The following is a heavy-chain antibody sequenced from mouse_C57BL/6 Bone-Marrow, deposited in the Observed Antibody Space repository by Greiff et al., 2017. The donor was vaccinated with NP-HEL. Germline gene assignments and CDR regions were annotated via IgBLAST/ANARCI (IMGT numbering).Heavy chain of an antibody. J-gene: IGHJ3*01. CDR1: GFTFSDFY. V-gene: IGHV7-1*01. Sequence: EVQVVESGGGLVQSGRSLRLSCATSGFTFSDFYMEWVRQAPGKGLEWIAASRNKANDYTTEYSASVKGRFIVSRDTSQSILYLQMNALRAEDTAIYYCARDAGSGSFAYWGQGTLVTVSA. CDR3: ARDAGSGSFAY. D-gene: IGHD3-2*02. CDR2: SRNKANDYTT.